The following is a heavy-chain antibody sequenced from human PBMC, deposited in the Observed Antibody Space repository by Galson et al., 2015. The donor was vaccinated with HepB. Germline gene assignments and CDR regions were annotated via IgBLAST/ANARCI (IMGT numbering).Heavy chain of an antibody. CDR2: ISFDGKKR. J-gene: IGHJ4*02. Sequence: SLRLSCAASGFTFNNYATHWVRQAPGKGLGWVAFISFDGKKRYYADSVRGRFTISRDNSKNTLYLQLNSLRPEDTAVYYCARDPVGLIVIVMPWGPYFDNWGQGTLVTVSS. D-gene: IGHD2-21*01. CDR3: ARDPVGLIVIVMPWGPYFDN. V-gene: IGHV3-30*04. CDR1: GFTFNNYA.